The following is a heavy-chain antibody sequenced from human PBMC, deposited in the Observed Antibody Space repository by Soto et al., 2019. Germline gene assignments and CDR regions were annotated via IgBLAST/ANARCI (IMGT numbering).Heavy chain of an antibody. CDR1: GGTFSSYA. D-gene: IGHD2-2*02. V-gene: IGHV1-69*13. J-gene: IGHJ3*02. Sequence: SVKVSCKASGGTFSSYAISWVRRAPGQGLEWMGGIIPIFGTANYAQKFQGRVTITADESTSTAYMELSSLRSEDTAVYYCARLRYCSSTSCYNIAADDAFDIWGQGTMVTVSS. CDR2: IIPIFGTA. CDR3: ARLRYCSSTSCYNIAADDAFDI.